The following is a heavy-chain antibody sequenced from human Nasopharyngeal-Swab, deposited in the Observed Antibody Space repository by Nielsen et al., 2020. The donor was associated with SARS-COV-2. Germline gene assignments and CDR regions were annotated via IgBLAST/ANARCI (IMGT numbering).Heavy chain of an antibody. Sequence: SVKVSFNASVCSFISYSISWVRQAPGQGLEWMGGIIPIFGTANYAQKFQGRVTITADESTSTAYMELSSLRSEDTAVYYCATGGPGVYSSGPYYFDYWGQGTLVTVSS. CDR1: VCSFISYS. CDR3: ATGGPGVYSSGPYYFDY. CDR2: IIPIFGTA. V-gene: IGHV1-69*13. J-gene: IGHJ4*02. D-gene: IGHD6-19*01.